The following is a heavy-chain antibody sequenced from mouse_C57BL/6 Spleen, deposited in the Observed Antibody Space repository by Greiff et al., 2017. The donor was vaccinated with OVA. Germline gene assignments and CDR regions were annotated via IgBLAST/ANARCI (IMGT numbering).Heavy chain of an antibody. V-gene: IGHV1-54*01. CDR2: INPGSGGT. Sequence: VQLQQSGAELVRPGTSVKVSCKASGSAFTPSFLSWVKPMPGQGLYWIGVINPGSGGTNYNEKFKGKATLTADKSSSTAYMQLSSLTSEDSAVYFCARRDYNGYWGQGTTLTVSS. CDR1: GSAFTPSF. CDR3: ARRDYNGY. J-gene: IGHJ2*01. D-gene: IGHD1-3*01.